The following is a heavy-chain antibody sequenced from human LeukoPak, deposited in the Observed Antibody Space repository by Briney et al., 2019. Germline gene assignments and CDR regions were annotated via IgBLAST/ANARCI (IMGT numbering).Heavy chain of an antibody. D-gene: IGHD5-24*01. V-gene: IGHV4-59*08. Sequence: PSETLSLTCTVSSASISDYYWSWIRQPPGKRLEGIAYMYYSGIPNYSRSLKSRVTMSADKSNNQVPLTLTSVTAADAAVYYCASHHGRVEAFDYWGRGTLVTVSP. CDR2: MYYSGIP. CDR3: ASHHGRVEAFDY. J-gene: IGHJ4*02. CDR1: SASISDYY.